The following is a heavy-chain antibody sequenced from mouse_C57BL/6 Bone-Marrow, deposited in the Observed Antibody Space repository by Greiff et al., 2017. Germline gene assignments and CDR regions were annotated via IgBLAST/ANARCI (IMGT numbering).Heavy chain of an antibody. V-gene: IGHV1-55*01. J-gene: IGHJ4*01. CDR1: GYTFTSYW. Sequence: QVQLQQPGAELVKPGASVKMSCKASGYTFTSYWITWVKQRPGQGLEWIGDIYPGSGSTNYNEKFKSKATLTVDTSSSTAYMQLSSLTSEDSAVYYYARGKLRDLYYYAMDYWGQGTSVTVSS. CDR3: ARGKLRDLYYYAMDY. CDR2: IYPGSGST. D-gene: IGHD1-1*01.